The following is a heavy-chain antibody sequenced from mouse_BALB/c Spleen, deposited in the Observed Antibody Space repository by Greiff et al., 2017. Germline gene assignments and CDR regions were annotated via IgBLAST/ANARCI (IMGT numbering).Heavy chain of an antibody. D-gene: IGHD2-13*01. Sequence: EVQRVESGGGLVQPGGSLKLSCAASGFTFSSYTMSWVRQTPEKRLEWVAYISNGGGSTYYPDTVKGRFTISRDNAKNTLYLQMSSLKSEDTAMYYCARHGRLGYWYFDVWGAGTTVTVSS. CDR3: ARHGRLGYWYFDV. J-gene: IGHJ1*01. CDR1: GFTFSSYT. V-gene: IGHV5-12-2*01. CDR2: ISNGGGST.